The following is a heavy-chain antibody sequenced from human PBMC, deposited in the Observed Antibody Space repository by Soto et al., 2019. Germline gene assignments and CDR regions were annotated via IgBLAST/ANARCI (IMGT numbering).Heavy chain of an antibody. V-gene: IGHV3-74*01. CDR2: IKGDGIST. Sequence: GGSLRLSCAASGFTFSSYWMHWVRQATGKGLVWVSRIKGDGISTNYADSVEGRFTISRDNAKNTLSLQMNSLRAEDTAVYYCARGGDGSAWYPHWGQGTLVTVSS. CDR1: GFTFSSYW. D-gene: IGHD6-19*01. J-gene: IGHJ4*02. CDR3: ARGGDGSAWYPH.